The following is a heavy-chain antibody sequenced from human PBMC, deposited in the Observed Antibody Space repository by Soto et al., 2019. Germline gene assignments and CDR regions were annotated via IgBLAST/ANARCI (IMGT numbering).Heavy chain of an antibody. V-gene: IGHV4-30-2*01. CDR1: GGSISSGGYS. Sequence: SETLSLTCAVSGGSISSGGYSWSWIRQPPGKGLEWIGYIYHSGSTNYNPSLKSRVTISVDKSKNQFSLKLSSVTAGDTAVYYCARRTEQQLGELGSDYWGQGTLVTVSS. J-gene: IGHJ4*02. CDR2: IYHSGST. D-gene: IGHD6-13*01. CDR3: ARRTEQQLGELGSDY.